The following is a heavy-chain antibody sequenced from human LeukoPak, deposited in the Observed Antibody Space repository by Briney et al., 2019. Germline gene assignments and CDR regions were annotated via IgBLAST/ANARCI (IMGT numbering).Heavy chain of an antibody. Sequence: PSETLSLTCTVSGGSISSSSYYWGWIRQPPGKGLEWIGSIYYSGNTYDNPSLKSRATISADTSKNQFSLKLSSVTAADTAVYYCARQADYGGYYNGMDVWGEGTTVTVSS. CDR3: ARQADYGGYYNGMDV. CDR1: GGSISSSSYY. D-gene: IGHD4/OR15-4a*01. V-gene: IGHV4-39*01. J-gene: IGHJ6*04. CDR2: IYYSGNT.